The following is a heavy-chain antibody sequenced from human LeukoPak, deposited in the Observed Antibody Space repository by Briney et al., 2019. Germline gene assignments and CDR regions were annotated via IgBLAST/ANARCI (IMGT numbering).Heavy chain of an antibody. Sequence: PSETLSLTCTVSGGSISSGDYYWSWIRQPPGKGLEWIGYIYYSGSTYYNPSLKSRVTISVDTSKNQFSLKLSSVTAADTAVYYCASYDFWSGYSEVDYWGQGTLVTVSS. V-gene: IGHV4-30-4*01. D-gene: IGHD3-3*01. CDR2: IYYSGST. J-gene: IGHJ4*02. CDR3: ASYDFWSGYSEVDY. CDR1: GGSISSGDYY.